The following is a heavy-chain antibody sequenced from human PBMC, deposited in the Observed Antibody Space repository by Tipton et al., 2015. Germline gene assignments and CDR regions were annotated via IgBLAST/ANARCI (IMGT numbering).Heavy chain of an antibody. V-gene: IGHV3-23*01. J-gene: IGHJ5*02. CDR3: AKGGGSNWFDP. CDR1: GFSFSSYA. Sequence: SLRLSCAASGFSFSSYAMSWVRQAPGKGLEWVSSISGSGENTYYADSVKGRFTISRDNSKNTLYLQMNSLRAEDTAVYYCAKGGGSNWFDPWGQGTLVTDSS. CDR2: ISGSGENT.